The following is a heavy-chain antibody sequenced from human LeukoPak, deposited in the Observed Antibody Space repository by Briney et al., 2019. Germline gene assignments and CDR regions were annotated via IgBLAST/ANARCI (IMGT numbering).Heavy chain of an antibody. D-gene: IGHD2-15*01. Sequence: SVKVSCKASGGTFSSYAISWVRQAPGQGLEWMGRIIPILGIANYAQKFQGRVTITADKSTSTAYMELSSLRSEDTAVYYCARDSDIVVVVAATLDWRLDIWGQGTMVTVSS. CDR1: GGTFSSYA. CDR3: ARDSDIVVVVAATLDWRLDI. J-gene: IGHJ3*02. V-gene: IGHV1-69*04. CDR2: IIPILGIA.